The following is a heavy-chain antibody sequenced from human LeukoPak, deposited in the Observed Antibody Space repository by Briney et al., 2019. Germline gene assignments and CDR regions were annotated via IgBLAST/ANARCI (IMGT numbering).Heavy chain of an antibody. D-gene: IGHD2/OR15-2a*01. CDR3: ARRGWDSTFDY. J-gene: IGHJ4*02. Sequence: SETLSLTCTVSGGSISSYYWSWIRRPPGKGLEWIGYIYYSGSTNYNPSLKSRVTISVDTSKNQFSLKLSSVTAADTAVYYCARRGWDSTFDYWGQGTLVTVSS. V-gene: IGHV4-59*01. CDR2: IYYSGST. CDR1: GGSISSYY.